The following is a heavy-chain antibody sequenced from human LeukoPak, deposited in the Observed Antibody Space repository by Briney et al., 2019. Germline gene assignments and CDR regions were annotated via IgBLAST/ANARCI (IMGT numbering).Heavy chain of an antibody. CDR3: AKSSTVTTLVGVDY. CDR2: ISGSGGST. V-gene: IGHV3-23*01. CDR1: GFTVSSNY. Sequence: PGGSLRLSCAASGFTVSSNYMSWVRQAPGKGLEWVSAISGSGGSTYYADSVKGRFTISRDNSKNTLYLQMNSLRAEDTAVYYCAKSSTVTTLVGVDYWGQGTLVTVSS. J-gene: IGHJ4*02. D-gene: IGHD4-17*01.